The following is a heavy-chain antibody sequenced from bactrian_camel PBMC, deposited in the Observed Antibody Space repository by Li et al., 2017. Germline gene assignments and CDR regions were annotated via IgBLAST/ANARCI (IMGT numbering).Heavy chain of an antibody. D-gene: IGHD2*01. V-gene: IGHV3S53*01. CDR1: GSTGSNYC. Sequence: HVQLVESGGGSVQAGGSMRLSCTVPGSTGSNYCMGYFREAPGHEREEVASIDTNGRTKLADSVKDRFTISRDNSKNTLYLQMDSLKPEDTAMYYCAAGRPRGGYYSLERDDYDYWGQGTQVTVS. CDR3: AAGRPRGGYYSLERDDYDY. J-gene: IGHJ4*01. CDR2: IDTNGRT.